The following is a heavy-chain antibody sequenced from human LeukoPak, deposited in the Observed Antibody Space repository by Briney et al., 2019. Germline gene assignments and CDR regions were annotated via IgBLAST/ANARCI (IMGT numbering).Heavy chain of an antibody. J-gene: IGHJ5*02. CDR2: INVGNGDT. CDR3: ARGGRGYCSSTSCYGNWFDP. V-gene: IGHV1-3*01. CDR1: GYTFTSYA. D-gene: IGHD2-2*01. Sequence: ASVTVSCKASGYTFTSYAMHWVRQAPGQRLEWMGWINVGNGDTKYSQKFQGRVTITRDTSASTAYMELSSLRSEDTAVYYCARGGRGYCSSTSCYGNWFDPWGQGTLVTVSS.